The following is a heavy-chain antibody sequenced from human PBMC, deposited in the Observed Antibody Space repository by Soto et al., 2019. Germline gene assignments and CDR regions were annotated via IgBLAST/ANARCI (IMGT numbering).Heavy chain of an antibody. V-gene: IGHV5-51*01. CDR2: IYPGDSDT. D-gene: IGHD3-10*01. Sequence: GESLKISCKGSGYSFTSYWIGWVRQMPGKGLEWMGIIYPGDSDTRYSPSFQGQVTISADKSISTAYLQWSSLKASDTAMYYCARGASSWFGELHFDYWGQGTLVTVSS. CDR1: GYSFTSYW. CDR3: ARGASSWFGELHFDY. J-gene: IGHJ4*02.